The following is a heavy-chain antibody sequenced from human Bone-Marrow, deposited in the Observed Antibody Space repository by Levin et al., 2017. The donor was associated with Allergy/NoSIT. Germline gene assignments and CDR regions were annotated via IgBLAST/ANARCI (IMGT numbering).Heavy chain of an antibody. J-gene: IGHJ6*02. CDR1: GGSISAYY. CDR3: ARGGYSYGYQYHFGMDV. CDR2: MFTTGDT. V-gene: IGHV4-4*08. Sequence: TSETLSLTCSISGGSISAYYWSWVRQPPGKGLQWIGYMFTTGDTTYDPSLKSRVTISLDTSKSQLSLRLTSVTAADTAVYYCARGGYSYGYQYHFGMDVWGRGTTVIVSS. D-gene: IGHD5-18*01.